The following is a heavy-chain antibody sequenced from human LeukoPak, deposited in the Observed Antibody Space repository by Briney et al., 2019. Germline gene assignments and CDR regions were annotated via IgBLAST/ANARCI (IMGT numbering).Heavy chain of an antibody. J-gene: IGHJ5*02. Sequence: ASVKVSCKASGYTFPSYFMHWVRQAPGQGLEWMGIINPTGGSTTYAQKFQGRVTMTTDTSTSTAYMELRSLRSDDTAVYYCARDRGDGNWFDPWGQGTLVTVSS. CDR1: GYTFPSYF. CDR2: INPTGGST. CDR3: ARDRGDGNWFDP. V-gene: IGHV1-46*01. D-gene: IGHD3-10*01.